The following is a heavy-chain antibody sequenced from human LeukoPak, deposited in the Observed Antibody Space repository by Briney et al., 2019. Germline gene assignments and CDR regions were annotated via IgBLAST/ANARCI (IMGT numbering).Heavy chain of an antibody. CDR1: GGSINSGGSF. D-gene: IGHD3-10*01. J-gene: IGHJ2*01. V-gene: IGHV4-31*03. CDR2: IYNTGST. CDR3: AGPRDGGYWYFDL. Sequence: SQTLSLTCSVSGGSINSGGSFWTWIRQPPGKGLEWIGNIYNTGSTKYSPSLSSRATLSLDTSKNQFSLTLTSVTAADTAVYYCAGPRDGGYWYFDLWGRGTLVTVSS.